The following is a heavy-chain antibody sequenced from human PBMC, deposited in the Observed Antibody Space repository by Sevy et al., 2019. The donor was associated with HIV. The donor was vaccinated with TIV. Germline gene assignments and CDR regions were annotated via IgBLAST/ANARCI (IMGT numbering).Heavy chain of an antibody. J-gene: IGHJ4*02. CDR1: GFTFSDYY. D-gene: IGHD1-26*01. CDR3: ARAGDWEPFFDY. Sequence: GGSLRLSCAVSGFTFSDYYMSWIRQAPGKGLEWLSYISSSGSTIYYADSVKGRFTMSRDNAKNALYLQMSSLRAEDTAFYYCARAGDWEPFFDYWGQVTLVTVSS. CDR2: ISSSGSTI. V-gene: IGHV3-11*01.